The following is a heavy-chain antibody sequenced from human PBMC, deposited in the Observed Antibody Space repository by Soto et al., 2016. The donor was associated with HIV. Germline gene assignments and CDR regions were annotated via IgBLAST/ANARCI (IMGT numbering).Heavy chain of an antibody. J-gene: IGHJ4*02. CDR3: AAETYSSGCCHFDY. Sequence: QMQLVLSGPEVKKPGTSVKVSCKASGFTFSTSTIQWVRQAPGQRLEWIGWITVGTDIRNYAQKFQQRVTLTRDMSTSIAYLEMSSLSSEDTAVYYCAAETYSSGCCHFDYWGQGTLVTVSS. V-gene: IGHV1-58*02. CDR2: ITVGTDIR. D-gene: IGHD6-19*01. CDR1: GFTFSTST.